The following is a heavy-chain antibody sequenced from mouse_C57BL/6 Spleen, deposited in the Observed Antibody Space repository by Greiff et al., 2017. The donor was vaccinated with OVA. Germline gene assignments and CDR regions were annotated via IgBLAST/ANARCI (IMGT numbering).Heavy chain of an antibody. CDR2: INPNNGGT. J-gene: IGHJ4*01. CDR1: GYTFTDYY. Sequence: EVQLQQSGPELVKPGASVKISCKASGYTFTDYYMNWVKQSHGKSLEWIGDINPNNGGTSYNQKFKGKATLTVDKSSSTAYMELRSLTSDDSAVYYCARNGPITTVVATKAMDYWGQGTSVTVSS. V-gene: IGHV1-26*01. D-gene: IGHD1-1*01. CDR3: ARNGPITTVVATKAMDY.